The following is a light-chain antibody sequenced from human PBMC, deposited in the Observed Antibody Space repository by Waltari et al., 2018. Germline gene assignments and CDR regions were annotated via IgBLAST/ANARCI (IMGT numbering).Light chain of an antibody. CDR3: QQYGSSPLFT. CDR2: GAS. J-gene: IGKJ3*01. V-gene: IGKV3-20*01. Sequence: EIVLTQSPGTLSLSPGERATLSCRASQSVSSSYLAWYQKKPAQAPRLLIYGASNRATGIPDRFSGSGSGTDFTLTISRLEPEDFAVYYCQQYGSSPLFTFGPGTKVDIK. CDR1: QSVSSSY.